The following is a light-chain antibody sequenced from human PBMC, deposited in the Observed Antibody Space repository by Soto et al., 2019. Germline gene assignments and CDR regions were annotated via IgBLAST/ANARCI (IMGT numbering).Light chain of an antibody. J-gene: IGKJ5*01. Sequence: EIVLTQSPVTLSLCPGERATLSCRASQSVANNYLAWYQQKPGQTPRLLIYHASNRATAIPDRFSGSGSGTDFTLTISRLEPEDFAVYYCQQHGRSPFSFGQGTRLAIK. CDR2: HAS. CDR3: QQHGRSPFS. V-gene: IGKV3-20*01. CDR1: QSVANNY.